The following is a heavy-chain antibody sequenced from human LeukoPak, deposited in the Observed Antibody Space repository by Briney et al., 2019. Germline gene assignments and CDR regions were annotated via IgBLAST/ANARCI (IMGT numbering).Heavy chain of an antibody. D-gene: IGHD3-22*01. CDR1: GFTVSSNY. V-gene: IGHV3-53*01. J-gene: IGHJ6*02. Sequence: GGSLRLSCAASGFTVSSNYMSWVRQAPGKGLEWVSVIYSGGSTYYADSVKGRFTISRDNSKNTLYLQMNSLRAEDTAVYYCAKAKYYYDSSGYLTYYYYGMDVWGQGTTVTVSS. CDR2: IYSGGST. CDR3: AKAKYYYDSSGYLTYYYYGMDV.